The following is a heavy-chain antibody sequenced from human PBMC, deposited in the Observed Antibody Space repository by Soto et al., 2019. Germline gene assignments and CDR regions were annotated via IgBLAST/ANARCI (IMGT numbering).Heavy chain of an antibody. CDR3: AREILANYYDSSGYYSEFDY. D-gene: IGHD3-22*01. J-gene: IGHJ4*02. CDR2: INPNSGGT. CDR1: GYTFTGYY. Sequence: ASVKVSCKASGYTFTGYYMHWVRQAPGQGLEWMGRINPNSGGTNYAQKFQGRVTMTRDTSISTAYMELSRLRSDDTAVYYCAREILANYYDSSGYYSEFDYWGQGTLVTVSS. V-gene: IGHV1-2*06.